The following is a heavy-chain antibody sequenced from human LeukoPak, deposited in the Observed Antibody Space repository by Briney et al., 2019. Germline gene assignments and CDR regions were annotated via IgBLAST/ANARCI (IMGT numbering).Heavy chain of an antibody. CDR1: GYTFTSYD. CDR3: ARAERGRSKGTHEYYYYYMDV. CDR2: MNPNSGNT. J-gene: IGHJ6*03. Sequence: GASVKVSCKASGYTFTSYDINWVRQATGQGLEWMGWMNPNSGNTGYAQKFQGRVTITRDTSISTAYMELSSLRSEDTAVYYCARAERGRSKGTHEYYYYYMDVWGKGTTVTVSS. V-gene: IGHV1-8*03. D-gene: IGHD1-1*01.